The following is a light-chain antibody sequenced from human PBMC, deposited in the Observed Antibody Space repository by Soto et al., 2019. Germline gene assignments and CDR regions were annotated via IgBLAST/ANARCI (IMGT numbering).Light chain of an antibody. CDR1: SSDVGGYNY. Sequence: HSELPPPPSVSGAPGQSITIVCRGTSSDVGGYNYVSWYQQHPGKAPKLMIYEGSKRPSGVSNRFSGSKSGNTASLTISGRQAEDEADYYCCSYAGRSTDVFGTGTKGNVL. CDR2: EGS. CDR3: CSYAGRSTDV. V-gene: IGLV2-23*01. J-gene: IGLJ1*01.